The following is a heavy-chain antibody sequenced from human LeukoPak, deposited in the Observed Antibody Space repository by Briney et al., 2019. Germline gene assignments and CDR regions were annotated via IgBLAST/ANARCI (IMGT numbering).Heavy chain of an antibody. Sequence: SETLSLTCTVSGGSISSSSYYWGWIRQPPGKGLEWIGSIYYSGSTYYNPSLKSRVTISVDTSKNQFSLKLSSVTAADTAVYYCARREGDSSGYYYAPFDYWGRGTLVTVSS. D-gene: IGHD3-22*01. V-gene: IGHV4-39*01. CDR3: ARREGDSSGYYYAPFDY. CDR2: IYYSGST. CDR1: GGSISSSSYY. J-gene: IGHJ4*02.